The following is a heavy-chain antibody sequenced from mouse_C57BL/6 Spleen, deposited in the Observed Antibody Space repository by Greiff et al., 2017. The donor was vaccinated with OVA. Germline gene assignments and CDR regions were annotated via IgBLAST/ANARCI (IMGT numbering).Heavy chain of an antibody. CDR2: IWSGGST. V-gene: IGHV2-2*01. CDR1: GFSLTSYG. D-gene: IGHD2-4*01. J-gene: IGHJ2*01. CDR3: ARNSDYDPLDY. Sequence: QVQLQQSGPGLVQPSQSLSITCTVSGFSLTSYGVHWVRQSPGKGLEWLGVIWSGGSTDYNAAFISRLSISKDNSKSQVFFKMNSLQADDTAIYYCARNSDYDPLDYWGQGTTLTVSS.